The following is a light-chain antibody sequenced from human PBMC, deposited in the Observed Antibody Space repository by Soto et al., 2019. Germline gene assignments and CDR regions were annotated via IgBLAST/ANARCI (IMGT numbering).Light chain of an antibody. CDR1: SSDVGGYNY. CDR3: NAYTTSNTWV. V-gene: IGLV2-14*01. CDR2: EVT. J-gene: IGLJ3*02. Sequence: QSALTQPASVSGSPGQSITISCTGTSSDVGGYNYVSWYQQHPGKAPKLMIYEVTKRPSGVSNRFSGSRSGNTASLTISGLQAEDEAYYYCNAYTTSNTWVFGGGTKLTVL.